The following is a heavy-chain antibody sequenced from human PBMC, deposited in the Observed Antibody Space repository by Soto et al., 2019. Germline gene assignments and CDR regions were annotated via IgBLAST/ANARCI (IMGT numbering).Heavy chain of an antibody. V-gene: IGHV3-30*18. CDR2: ISYDGSNK. CDR1: GFTFSSYG. D-gene: IGHD1-26*01. CDR3: AKDIRFRVGATGGVEY. Sequence: GSLGLSCAASGFTFSSYGMHWVRQAPGRGLEWVAVISYDGSNKYYADSVKGRFTISRDNSKNTLYLQMNSLRAEDTAVYYCAKDIRFRVGATGGVEYWGQET. J-gene: IGHJ4*02.